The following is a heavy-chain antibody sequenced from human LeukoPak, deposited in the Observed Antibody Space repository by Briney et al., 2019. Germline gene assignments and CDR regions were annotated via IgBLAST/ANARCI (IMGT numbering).Heavy chain of an antibody. CDR2: IIPILGIA. Sequence: SVKVSCKASGGTFSSYAISWVRQAPGQGLEWMGRIIPILGIANYAQKFQGRVTITADKSTSTAYMELSSLRSEDTAVYYCAAGGLTVTTVYYGMDVWGQGTTVTVSS. CDR3: AAGGLTVTTVYYGMDV. D-gene: IGHD4-11*01. CDR1: GGTFSSYA. V-gene: IGHV1-69*04. J-gene: IGHJ6*02.